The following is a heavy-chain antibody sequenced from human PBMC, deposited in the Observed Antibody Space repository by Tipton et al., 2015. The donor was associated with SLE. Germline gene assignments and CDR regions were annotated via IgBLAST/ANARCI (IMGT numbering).Heavy chain of an antibody. V-gene: IGHV4-59*11. CDR3: GRAIGVHYFHV. Sequence: TLSLTCNVSGGSISNLYWSWIRQPPGKPLEWIGYVYYGGSTKYNPSLKSRVTISVDTSKNQFSLKLTSVTAADTAVYYCGRAIGVHYFHVWGQGTLVTVSS. CDR1: GGSISNLY. D-gene: IGHD2-21*01. J-gene: IGHJ4*02. CDR2: VYYGGST.